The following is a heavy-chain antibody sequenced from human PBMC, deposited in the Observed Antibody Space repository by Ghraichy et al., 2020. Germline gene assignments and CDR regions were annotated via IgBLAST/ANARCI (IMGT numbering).Heavy chain of an antibody. CDR1: GGSISSNSYY. Sequence: SQTLSLTCTVSGGSISSNSYYWGWIRQPPGKGLEWIGTIYYGGNTYYNPSLKSRVTISVDTSKNQFSLKLSSVTAADTAVYYCARSPTSYYGSGSYYAFDYWGQGTVVTVSS. V-gene: IGHV4-39*01. CDR3: ARSPTSYYGSGSYYAFDY. CDR2: IYYGGNT. D-gene: IGHD3-10*01. J-gene: IGHJ4*02.